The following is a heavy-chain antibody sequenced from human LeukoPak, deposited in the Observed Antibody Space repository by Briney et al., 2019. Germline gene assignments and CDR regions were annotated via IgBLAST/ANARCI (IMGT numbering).Heavy chain of an antibody. Sequence: SVKVSCKASGGTFSGYAISWVRQAPGQGLEWMGGIIPIFGTANYAQKFQGRVTITADESTSTAYMELSSLRSEDTAVYYCARSGGYSGYDPPFDYWGQGTLVTVSS. V-gene: IGHV1-69*13. CDR2: IIPIFGTA. J-gene: IGHJ4*02. D-gene: IGHD5-12*01. CDR3: ARSGGYSGYDPPFDY. CDR1: GGTFSGYA.